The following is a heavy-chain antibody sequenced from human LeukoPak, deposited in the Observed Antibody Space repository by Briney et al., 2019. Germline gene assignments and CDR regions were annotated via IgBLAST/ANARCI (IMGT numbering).Heavy chain of an antibody. D-gene: IGHD6-13*01. CDR2: ISSSSSYI. J-gene: IGHJ4*02. CDR3: ARDAPGSAAAAGL. V-gene: IGHV3-21*01. CDR1: GFTFSSYS. Sequence: GGSLRLSCAASGFTFSSYSMNWVRQAPRKGLEWVSSISSSSSYIYYADSVKGRFTISRDNATNSLYLQMNSLRTEDTAVYYFARDAPGSAAAAGLWGQGTLVTVSS.